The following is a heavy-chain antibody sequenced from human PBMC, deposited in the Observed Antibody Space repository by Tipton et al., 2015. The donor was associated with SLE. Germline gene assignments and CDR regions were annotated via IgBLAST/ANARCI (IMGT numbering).Heavy chain of an antibody. D-gene: IGHD1-26*01. CDR3: ARYSGKYNWFDP. Sequence: TLSLTCTVSGGSISRGGYIWSWIRQPPGKGLEWIGYIYHTGSTHFNPSLKSRVTTSVDTSNNQFSLKLSSVTAADTAVYYCARYSGKYNWFDPWGQGTLVTVSS. J-gene: IGHJ5*02. CDR2: IYHTGST. CDR1: GGSISRGGYI. V-gene: IGHV4-30-2*01.